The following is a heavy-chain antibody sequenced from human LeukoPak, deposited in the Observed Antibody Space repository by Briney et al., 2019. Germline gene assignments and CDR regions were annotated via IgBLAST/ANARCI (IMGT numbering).Heavy chain of an antibody. Sequence: ASVKVSCKASGYTFTSYGISWVRLAPGQGLEWMGWISAYNGNTNYAQKLQGRVTMTTDTSTSTAYMELRSLRSDDTAVYYCARDLYYDFWSGYYGRFAWFDPWGQGTLVTVSS. CDR1: GYTFTSYG. V-gene: IGHV1-18*01. CDR3: ARDLYYDFWSGYYGRFAWFDP. J-gene: IGHJ5*02. CDR2: ISAYNGNT. D-gene: IGHD3-3*01.